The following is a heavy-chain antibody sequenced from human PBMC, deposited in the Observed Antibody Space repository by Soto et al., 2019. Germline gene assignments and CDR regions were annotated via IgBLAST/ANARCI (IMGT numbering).Heavy chain of an antibody. CDR1: GGSISSYY. D-gene: IGHD3-10*01. Sequence: TLSLTCTVSGGSISSYYWSWIRQPPGKGLEWIGYIYNTESTNYNPSLKSRVTISVDTSKDQFSLKLISVTAADTAVYYCARGTFRYSSGNSFHLAGDWFDPWGQGTLVTVSS. CDR2: IYNTEST. J-gene: IGHJ5*02. CDR3: ARGTFRYSSGNSFHLAGDWFDP. V-gene: IGHV4-59*01.